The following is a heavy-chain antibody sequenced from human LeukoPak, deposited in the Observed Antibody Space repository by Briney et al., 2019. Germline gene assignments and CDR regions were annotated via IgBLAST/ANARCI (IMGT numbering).Heavy chain of an antibody. D-gene: IGHD6-19*01. CDR1: GFTFSSYA. Sequence: GGSLRLSCSASGFTFSSYAMHWVRQAPGKGLERVAVISYDGSNKYYADSVKGRFTISRDNSKNTLYLQMNSLRAEDTAVYYCARSVAPSYYFDYWGQGTLVTASS. J-gene: IGHJ4*02. CDR2: ISYDGSNK. CDR3: ARSVAPSYYFDY. V-gene: IGHV3-30*04.